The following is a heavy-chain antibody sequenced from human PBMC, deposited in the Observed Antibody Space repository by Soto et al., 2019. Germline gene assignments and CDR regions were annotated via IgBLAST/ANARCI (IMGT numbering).Heavy chain of an antibody. J-gene: IGHJ4*02. V-gene: IGHV4-59*01. Sequence: SETLSLTCTVSGGSISSYYWSWIRQPPGKGLEWIGYIYYSGSTNYNPSLKSRVTISVDTSKNQFSLKLSSVTAAGTAVYYCARGLGSITGTMGFDYWGQGTLVTVSS. CDR3: ARGLGSITGTMGFDY. CDR1: GGSISSYY. CDR2: IYYSGST. D-gene: IGHD1-7*01.